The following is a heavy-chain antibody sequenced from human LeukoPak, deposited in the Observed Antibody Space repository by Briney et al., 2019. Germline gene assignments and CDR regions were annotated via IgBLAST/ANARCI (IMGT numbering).Heavy chain of an antibody. CDR3: AKGDSMVADY. J-gene: IGHJ4*02. V-gene: IGHV3-64*01. Sequence: GGSLRLSCAASGFTFSRYAMNWVRQAPGKGLEYVSAISSNGGSTYYAPSVKGRFTISRDNSKNTLYLQMNSLRAGDTAVYYCAKGDSMVADYGGQGTLVSVSS. CDR1: GFTFSRYA. D-gene: IGHD2-15*01. CDR2: ISSNGGST.